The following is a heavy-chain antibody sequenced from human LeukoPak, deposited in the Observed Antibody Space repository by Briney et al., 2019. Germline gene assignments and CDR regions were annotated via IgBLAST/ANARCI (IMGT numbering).Heavy chain of an antibody. J-gene: IGHJ4*02. CDR3: ARDPPDIAVAGPGDYFDY. Sequence: SVKVSCKASGGTFSSYAISWVRQAPGQGLEWMGRIIPILGIANYAQKFQGRVTITADKSTSTAYMELSSLRSEDTAVYYCARDPPDIAVAGPGDYFDYWGQGTLVTVSS. V-gene: IGHV1-69*04. CDR1: GGTFSSYA. D-gene: IGHD6-19*01. CDR2: IIPILGIA.